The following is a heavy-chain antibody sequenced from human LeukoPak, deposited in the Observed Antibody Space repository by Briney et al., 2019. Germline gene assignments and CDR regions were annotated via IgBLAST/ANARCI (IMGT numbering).Heavy chain of an antibody. J-gene: IGHJ5*02. CDR3: ARESGIAAAPDL. CDR1: GFTFSNYW. V-gene: IGHV3-74*01. CDR2: INGDGSST. Sequence: GGSLRLSCATFGFTFSNYWMHWVRQVPGKGLEWVSRINGDGSSTRNADSVEGRFTISRDNAKNTLYLQMNSLRAEDTAVYYCARESGIAAAPDLWGQGTLVTVSS. D-gene: IGHD6-13*01.